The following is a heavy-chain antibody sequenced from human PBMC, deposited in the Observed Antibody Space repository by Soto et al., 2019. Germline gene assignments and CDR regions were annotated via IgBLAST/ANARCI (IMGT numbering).Heavy chain of an antibody. J-gene: IGHJ4*02. V-gene: IGHV3-23*01. CDR2: ISGSGGST. CDR3: ARDYELELLYY. D-gene: IGHD1-7*01. Sequence: EVQVLESGGGLVQPGGSLRLSCAASGFTFISYSMSWVRQAPGKGLEWVSSISGSGGSTHYADSVKGRFAISRDNAKNSLYLQMNSLRAEDTAVYYCARDYELELLYYWGQGTLVTVSS. CDR1: GFTFISYS.